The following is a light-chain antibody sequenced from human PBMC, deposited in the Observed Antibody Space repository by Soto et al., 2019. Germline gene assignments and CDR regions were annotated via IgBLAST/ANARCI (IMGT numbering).Light chain of an antibody. J-gene: IGLJ3*02. V-gene: IGLV2-23*01. CDR1: SSDVGSFNL. CDR3: CSYAGSSTGV. Sequence: QSVLTQPASVSGSPGQSITISCTGTSSDVGSFNLVSWYQHHPGKAPKLIIYEGSKRPSGVSNRFSGSRSGNTASLTISGLQAEDEADYYCCSYAGSSTGVFGGGTKVTVL. CDR2: EGS.